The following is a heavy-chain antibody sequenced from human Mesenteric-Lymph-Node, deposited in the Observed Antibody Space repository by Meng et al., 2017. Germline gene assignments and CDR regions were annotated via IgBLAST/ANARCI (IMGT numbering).Heavy chain of an antibody. CDR1: GYSISSGYY. CDR2: IYHSGST. Sequence: SETLSLTCAVSGYSISSGYYWGWIRQPPGKGLEWIGSIYHSGSTYYNPSLKSRVTISVDTSKIQFSLKLSSVTAADTAVYYCARSPVLRFLEWLSTKEYYFDYWGQGTLVTVSS. D-gene: IGHD3-3*01. J-gene: IGHJ4*02. CDR3: ARSPVLRFLEWLSTKEYYFDY. V-gene: IGHV4-38-2*01.